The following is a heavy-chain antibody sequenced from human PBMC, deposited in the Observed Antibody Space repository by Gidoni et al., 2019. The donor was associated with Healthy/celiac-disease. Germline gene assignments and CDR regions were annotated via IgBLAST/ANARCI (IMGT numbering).Heavy chain of an antibody. CDR2: IYWNDDK. J-gene: IGHJ4*02. V-gene: IGHV2-5*01. CDR3: AHSPRIAAAGAFHFDY. CDR1: GFSLSTSGVG. Sequence: QITLKESGPTLVKPTQTLTLTCTFSGFSLSTSGVGVGWIRQPPGKALEWLALIYWNDDKRYSPSLKSRLTITKDTSKNQVVLTMTNMDPVDTATYYCAHSPRIAAAGAFHFDYWGQGTLVTVSS. D-gene: IGHD6-13*01.